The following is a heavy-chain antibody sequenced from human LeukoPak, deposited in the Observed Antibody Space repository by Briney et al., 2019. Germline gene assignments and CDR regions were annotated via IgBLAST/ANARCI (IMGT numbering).Heavy chain of an antibody. V-gene: IGHV5-51*01. CDR3: ARRYYDYVWGSYRGMYYFDY. D-gene: IGHD3-16*02. CDR2: IYPGDSDT. CDR1: GYSFTSYW. J-gene: IGHJ4*02. Sequence: GESLKTSSKGSGYSFTSYWIGWVRHMPGKGLEWMGIIYPGDSDTRYSPSIQGHVSISTYKSISTAYLQWSSRKASDTALYYCARRYYDYVWGSYRGMYYFDYWGQGTLVTVSS.